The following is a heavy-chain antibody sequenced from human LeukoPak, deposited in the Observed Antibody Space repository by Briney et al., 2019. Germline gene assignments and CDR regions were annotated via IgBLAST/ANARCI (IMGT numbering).Heavy chain of an antibody. CDR1: GFTFSSYE. Sequence: SGGSLRLSCAASGFTFSSYEMNWVRQAPGKGLEWVSCISSSGDIIYYADSVKGRFTISRDSAKNSLYLQMNSLRAEDTAVYYCARGVRIRLYQHWGQGTLVTVSS. D-gene: IGHD3-10*01. CDR2: ISSSGDII. CDR3: ARGVRIRLYQH. V-gene: IGHV3-48*03. J-gene: IGHJ1*01.